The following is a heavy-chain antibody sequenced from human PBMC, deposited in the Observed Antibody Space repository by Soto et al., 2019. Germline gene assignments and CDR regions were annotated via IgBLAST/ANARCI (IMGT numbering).Heavy chain of an antibody. CDR3: ARDRFRSRGYSFDQYYYYGMDV. V-gene: IGHV4-4*02. CDR1: GGSISSSNW. J-gene: IGHJ6*02. CDR2: IYHSGST. D-gene: IGHD5-18*01. Sequence: SETLSLTCAVSGGSISSSNWWSWVRQPPGKGLEWIGEIYHSGSTNYNPSLKSQVTISVDKSKNQFSLKLSSVTAADTAVYYCARDRFRSRGYSFDQYYYYGMDVWGQGTTVTVSS.